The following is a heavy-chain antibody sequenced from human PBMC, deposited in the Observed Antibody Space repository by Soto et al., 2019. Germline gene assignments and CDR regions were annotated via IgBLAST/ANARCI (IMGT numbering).Heavy chain of an antibody. Sequence: QVQLVQSGAEVQKPGSSVKVSCKASGGTFNSYALNWVRQAPGQGLGWMGGIIPILGTAKYAQEFQGRVTITADESTSTVYMDLSSLRSEDTALYYCAGGGSGSYATGGYYYDGMDVWGQGTTVTVSS. CDR2: IIPILGTA. J-gene: IGHJ6*02. D-gene: IGHD1-26*01. V-gene: IGHV1-69*01. CDR3: AGGGSGSYATGGYYYDGMDV. CDR1: GGTFNSYA.